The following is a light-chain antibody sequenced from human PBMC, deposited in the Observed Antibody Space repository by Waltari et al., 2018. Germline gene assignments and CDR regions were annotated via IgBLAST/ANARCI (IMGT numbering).Light chain of an antibody. J-gene: IGKJ1*01. Sequence: EVVLTQSPATLSVSPGERATLSCRASQNVNYYLAWYQQKEGQAPRLLIYGASTRATGIPERFSGSGSGTEFTLSISSLQSEDFAIYYCQQYNEWPRTFGQGTRVEI. CDR2: GAS. V-gene: IGKV3-15*01. CDR3: QQYNEWPRT. CDR1: QNVNYY.